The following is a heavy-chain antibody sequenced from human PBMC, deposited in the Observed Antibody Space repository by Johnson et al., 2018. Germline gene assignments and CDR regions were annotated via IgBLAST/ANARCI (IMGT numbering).Heavy chain of an antibody. D-gene: IGHD1-26*01. CDR1: GFTFTTYP. Sequence: EVQLLESGGGLVQPGGSLRLSCTASGFTFTTYPMTWVRQAPGKGLEWVSVIGADGGGIHYADSVKGRFIISRDNSGNALHLQMNSLGAEATALYYCGRDPHMGAFDVGNWGQGTRITVSS. J-gene: IGHJ4*02. CDR2: IGADGGGI. CDR3: GRDPHMGAFDVGN. V-gene: IGHV3-23*01.